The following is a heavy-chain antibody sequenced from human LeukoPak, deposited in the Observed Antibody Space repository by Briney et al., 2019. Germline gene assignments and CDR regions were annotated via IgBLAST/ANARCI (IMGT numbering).Heavy chain of an antibody. J-gene: IGHJ5*02. D-gene: IGHD6-13*01. V-gene: IGHV4-34*01. CDR3: ARGRRAIAAAGKGWFDP. CDR2: INHSGST. Sequence: SETLSLTCAVYGGSFSDYYWTWIRQPPGKGLEWIGEINHSGSTNYNPSLKSRVTISVDTSKNQFSLKLSSVTAADTAVYYCARGRRAIAAAGKGWFDPWGQGTLVTVSS. CDR1: GGSFSDYY.